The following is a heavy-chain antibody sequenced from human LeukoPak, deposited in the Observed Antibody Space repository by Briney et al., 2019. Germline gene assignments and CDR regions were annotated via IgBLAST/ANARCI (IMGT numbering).Heavy chain of an antibody. CDR1: GFTFSSYW. Sequence: GGSLRLSCAASGFTFSSYWMQWVRQDPAKGLVLVSRINGDGSHTDYADSVKGRFTISRDNAKSTLYLQMNSLRVEDTAMYYCARIWVAYSGVDYWGQGALVTVSS. CDR2: INGDGSHT. CDR3: ARIWVAYSGVDY. D-gene: IGHD1-26*01. V-gene: IGHV3-74*01. J-gene: IGHJ4*02.